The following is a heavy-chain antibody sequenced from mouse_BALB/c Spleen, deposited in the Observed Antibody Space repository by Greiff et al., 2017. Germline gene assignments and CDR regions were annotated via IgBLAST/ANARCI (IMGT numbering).Heavy chain of an antibody. CDR3: ARYGLGQGGWYFDV. Sequence: QVQLKESGPELVKPGASVRISCKASGYTFTSYYIHWVKQRPGQGLEWIGWIYPGNVNTKYNEKFKGKATLTADKSSSTAYMQLSSLTSEDSAVYFCARYGLGQGGWYFDVWGAGTTVTVSS. J-gene: IGHJ1*01. D-gene: IGHD3-3*01. V-gene: IGHV1S56*01. CDR2: IYPGNVNT. CDR1: GYTFTSYY.